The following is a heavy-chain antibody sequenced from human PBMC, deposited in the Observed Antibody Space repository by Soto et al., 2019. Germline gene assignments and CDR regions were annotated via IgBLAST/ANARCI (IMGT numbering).Heavy chain of an antibody. CDR3: AREPATAKPEGVDF. Sequence: QVQLVQSGAEVRKPGASVKVSCKPSGYTFSDYYIHWVRQAPGQGLEWMGWINPNSGGTKYAPEFQGGVTMTRDTSITTAYMELSRLRSGDTAVYYWAREPATAKPEGVDFWGQGTLVTVSS. D-gene: IGHD1-1*01. CDR2: INPNSGGT. V-gene: IGHV1-2*02. J-gene: IGHJ4*02. CDR1: GYTFSDYY.